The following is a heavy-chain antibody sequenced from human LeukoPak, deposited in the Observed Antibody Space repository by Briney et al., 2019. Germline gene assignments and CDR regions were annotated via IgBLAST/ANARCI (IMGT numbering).Heavy chain of an antibody. V-gene: IGHV3-43*01. J-gene: IGHJ4*02. CDR2: ISMDVTT. CDR3: VKDRSYESSGSVFDY. CDR1: GFTFEDYT. D-gene: IGHD3-22*01. Sequence: SGGSLTLSCAASGFTFEDYTMHWVRQAPGKTLEWVPLISMDVTTYYTDSMRGRFTISRENRKTSRFLKMDVLRSKDTVYYSCVKDRSYESSGSVFDYWGQGTLVTV.